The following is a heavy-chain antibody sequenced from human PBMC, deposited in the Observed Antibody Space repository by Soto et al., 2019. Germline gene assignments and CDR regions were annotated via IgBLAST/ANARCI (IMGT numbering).Heavy chain of an antibody. D-gene: IGHD3-22*01. J-gene: IGHJ4*02. CDR2: ISPYNGNT. CDR3: ARDYHDSSGFSYAGY. Sequence: QVQLVQSGGEVKKPGASVKVSCKTSGYTFTGYGISWVRQAPGQGPEWMGWISPYNGNTKYAQSFQGTVTMTTDTAARTAYMDLRSLRSDDTAVYYCARDYHDSSGFSYAGYWGQGTLVNVSS. CDR1: GYTFTGYG. V-gene: IGHV1-18*01.